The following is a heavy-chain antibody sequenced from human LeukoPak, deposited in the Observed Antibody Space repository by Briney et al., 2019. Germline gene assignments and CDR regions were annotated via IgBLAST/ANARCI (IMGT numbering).Heavy chain of an antibody. J-gene: IGHJ4*02. CDR3: ARRAYCGGDCDAGEDY. CDR2: IYPGDSDT. CDR1: GYSFTSYW. D-gene: IGHD2-21*02. V-gene: IGHV5-51*01. Sequence: GESLKISCKGSGYSFTSYWIGWVRQMPGKGLKWMGIIYPGDSDTRYSPSFQGQVTISADKSISTAYLQWSSLKASDTAMYYCARRAYCGGDCDAGEDYWGQGTLVTVSS.